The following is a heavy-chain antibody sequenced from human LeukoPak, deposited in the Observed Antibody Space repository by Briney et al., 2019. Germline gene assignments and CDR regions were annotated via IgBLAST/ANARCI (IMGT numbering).Heavy chain of an antibody. Sequence: SGGSLRLSCAASGFTFSSYWMSWVRQAPGKGLEWVANIKQDGSEKYYVDSVKGRFTISRDNAKNSLYLQMNSLRAEDTAVYYCARDPGRWLQFSHFDYWGQGTLVTVSS. J-gene: IGHJ4*02. CDR1: GFTFSSYW. V-gene: IGHV3-7*01. CDR2: IKQDGSEK. D-gene: IGHD5-24*01. CDR3: ARDPGRWLQFSHFDY.